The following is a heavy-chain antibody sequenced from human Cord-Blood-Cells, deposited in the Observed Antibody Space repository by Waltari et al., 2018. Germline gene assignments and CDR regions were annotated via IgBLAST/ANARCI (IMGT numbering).Heavy chain of an antibody. CDR1: GYTFTGYY. V-gene: IGHV1-2*02. CDR3: ARVVRSGMLYAFDI. CDR2: INPTSGGT. J-gene: IGHJ3*02. Sequence: QVQLVQSGAEVKKPGASVKVSCKASGYTFTGYYMHWVRQAPGQGLEWMGWINPTSGGTNYAQKFQGRVTMTRDTSISTAYMELSRLRSDDTAVYYCARVVRSGMLYAFDIWGQGTMVTVSS. D-gene: IGHD3-10*01.